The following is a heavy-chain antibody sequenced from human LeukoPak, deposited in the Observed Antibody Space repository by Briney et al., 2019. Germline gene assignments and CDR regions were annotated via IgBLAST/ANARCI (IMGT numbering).Heavy chain of an antibody. V-gene: IGHV4-59*01. D-gene: IGHD3-10*01. Sequence: SETLSLTCTVANDSLGTSYWSWLRQPPGKRLEWIGNVFYSGYANYNPSLKSRVTISIDTSKNQFSLSLTSVSAADTAVYYCAKEADRADAFDIWGQGIMVTVSS. CDR1: NDSLGTSY. CDR2: VFYSGYA. J-gene: IGHJ3*02. CDR3: AKEADRADAFDI.